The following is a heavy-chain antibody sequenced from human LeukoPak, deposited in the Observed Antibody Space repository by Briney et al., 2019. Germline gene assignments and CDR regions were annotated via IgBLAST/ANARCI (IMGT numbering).Heavy chain of an antibody. V-gene: IGHV3-66*02. Sequence: GGSLRLSCAASGSTVGTNYMSWVRQAPGKGLEWVSVIYSGGITYYADSVKGRFTISRDNPRNTLFLQMTSLSADDTAIYYCARRHSSGSNWGQGTLVTVSS. J-gene: IGHJ4*02. CDR3: ARRHSSGSN. CDR1: GSTVGTNY. CDR2: IYSGGIT. D-gene: IGHD6-19*01.